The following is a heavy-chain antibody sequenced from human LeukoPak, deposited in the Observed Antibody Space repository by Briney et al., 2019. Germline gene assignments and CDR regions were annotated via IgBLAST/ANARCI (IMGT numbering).Heavy chain of an antibody. V-gene: IGHV1-8*03. CDR1: GYTFTSYD. CDR2: MNPNSGNT. D-gene: IGHD3-3*01. CDR3: ARGPSWSGYSQPYYFDY. J-gene: IGHJ4*02. Sequence: ASVKVSCKASGYTFTSYDINWVRQAAGQGLEWMGWMNPNSGNTGYAQKFQGRVTITRNTSISTAYMELSSLRSEDTAVYSCARGPSWSGYSQPYYFDYWGQGTLVTASS.